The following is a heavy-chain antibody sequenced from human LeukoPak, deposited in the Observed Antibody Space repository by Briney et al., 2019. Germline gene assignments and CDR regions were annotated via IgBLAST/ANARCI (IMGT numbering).Heavy chain of an antibody. V-gene: IGHV5-51*01. CDR3: ARLRVRDGYNYYYYGMDV. Sequence: GESLQISCKGSGYRFTSYWIGWVRPMPGKGLEWMGIIYPGDSDTRYSPSFQGQVTISADKSISTAYLQWSSLKASDTAMYYCARLRVRDGYNYYYYGMDVWGQGTTVTVSS. CDR2: IYPGDSDT. CDR1: GYRFTSYW. J-gene: IGHJ6*02. D-gene: IGHD5-24*01.